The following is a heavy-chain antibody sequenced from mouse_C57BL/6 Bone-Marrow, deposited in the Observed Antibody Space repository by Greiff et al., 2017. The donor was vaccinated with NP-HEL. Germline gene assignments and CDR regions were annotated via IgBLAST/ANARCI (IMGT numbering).Heavy chain of an antibody. V-gene: IGHV1-81*01. D-gene: IGHD1-1*01. CDR3: ARDYYCGSSPGWFAY. J-gene: IGHJ3*01. CDR1: GYTFTSYG. Sequence: VMLVESGAELARPGASVKLSCKASGYTFTSYGISWVKQRTGQGLEWIGELYPRSGNTYYNEKFKGKATLTADKSSSTAYMELRSLTSEDSAVYFCARDYYCGSSPGWFAYWGQGTLVTVSA. CDR2: LYPRSGNT.